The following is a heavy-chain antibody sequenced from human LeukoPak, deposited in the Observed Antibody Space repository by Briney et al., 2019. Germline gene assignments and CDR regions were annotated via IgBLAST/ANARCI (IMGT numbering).Heavy chain of an antibody. CDR2: INHSGST. Sequence: SETLSLTCTVSGGSISSSSYYWGWIRQPPGKGLEWIGEINHSGSTNYNPSLKSRVTISVDTSKNQFSLKLSSVTAADTAVYYCARRATGIAAANYYYYMDVWGKGTTVTISS. V-gene: IGHV4-39*07. J-gene: IGHJ6*03. CDR1: GGSISSSSYY. CDR3: ARRATGIAAANYYYYMDV. D-gene: IGHD6-13*01.